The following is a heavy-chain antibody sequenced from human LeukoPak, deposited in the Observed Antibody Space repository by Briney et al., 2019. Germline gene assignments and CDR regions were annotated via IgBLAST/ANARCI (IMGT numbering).Heavy chain of an antibody. Sequence: SETLSLTCAVSGYSISSGYYWGCIRQPPGKGLEWIGSIYRSGSTYYNPSLKSRVTISVDTSKNQFSLKLSSVTAADTAVYYCARHRGTRLGAFDIWVQGTMVTVSS. CDR3: ARHRGTRLGAFDI. CDR2: IYRSGST. D-gene: IGHD1-7*01. V-gene: IGHV4-38-2*01. CDR1: GYSISSGYY. J-gene: IGHJ3*02.